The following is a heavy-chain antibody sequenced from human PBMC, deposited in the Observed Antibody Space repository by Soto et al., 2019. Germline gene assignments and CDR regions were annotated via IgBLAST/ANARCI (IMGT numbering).Heavy chain of an antibody. CDR2: INPNSGDT. Sequence: ASVKVSCKASGYTFTGYYVHWVRQAPGQGLEWMGWINPNSGDTNYAQNFQGWVTMTRDTSISTAYMELRRLRSDDTAVYFCAREGAAVGFYYYYMDVWGRGTTVTVSS. J-gene: IGHJ6*03. V-gene: IGHV1-2*04. D-gene: IGHD6-13*01. CDR3: AREGAAVGFYYYYMDV. CDR1: GYTFTGYY.